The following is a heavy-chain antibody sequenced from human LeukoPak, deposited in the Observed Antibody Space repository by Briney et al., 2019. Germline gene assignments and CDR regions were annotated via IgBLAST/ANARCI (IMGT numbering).Heavy chain of an antibody. CDR2: INHSGST. V-gene: IGHV4-34*01. Sequence: SETLSLTCAVYGGSFSGYYWSWIRQPPGKGLEWIGEINHSGSTNYNPSLKSRVTISVDTSKNQFSLKLSSVTAADTAVYYCARIHMDYDILTGYWGKGYFDYWGQGTLVTVSS. D-gene: IGHD3-9*01. J-gene: IGHJ4*02. CDR1: GGSFSGYY. CDR3: ARIHMDYDILTGYWGKGYFDY.